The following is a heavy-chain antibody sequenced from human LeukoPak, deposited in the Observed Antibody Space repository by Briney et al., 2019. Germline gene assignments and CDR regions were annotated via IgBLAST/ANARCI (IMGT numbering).Heavy chain of an antibody. V-gene: IGHV3-23*01. CDR2: ITNSGGST. CDR3: AKDIYGDYGGLDY. Sequence: SGGSLRLSCAASRFTFSSYAMSWVRQAPGKGLEWVSGITNSGGSTYYADSVKGRFAISRDNSKNTLYLQMNSLRAEDTAVYYCAKDIYGDYGGLDYWGQGTLVTVSS. J-gene: IGHJ4*02. CDR1: RFTFSSYA. D-gene: IGHD4-17*01.